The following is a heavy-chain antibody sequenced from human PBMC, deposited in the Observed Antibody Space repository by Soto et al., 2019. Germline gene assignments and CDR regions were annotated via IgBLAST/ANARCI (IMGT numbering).Heavy chain of an antibody. J-gene: IGHJ4*02. V-gene: IGHV3-30*03. CDR2: ISYDGSNK. Sequence: QVQLVESGGGMVQPGRSLRLSCAASGFPFSSYGMHWVPQAPGKGLEWVAHISYDGSNKHYTDSVKGRFTISRDNSKNMLYLQMSSLRAEDTAVYYCAGGQYYFDYCGQGTRVSVSS. D-gene: IGHD2-15*01. CDR1: GFPFSSYG. CDR3: AGGQYYFDY.